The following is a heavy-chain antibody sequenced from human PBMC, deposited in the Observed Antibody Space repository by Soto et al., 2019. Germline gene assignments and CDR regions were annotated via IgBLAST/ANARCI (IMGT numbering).Heavy chain of an antibody. CDR1: GYTFTGYY. Sequence: FSCKASGYTFTGYYMHWVRQAPGQGLEWMGWINPNSGGTNYAQKFQGWVTMTRDTSISTAYMELSRLRSDDTAVYYCARGPAGGAAFRVGWFDPWGQGTLVTVS. CDR3: ARGPAGGAAFRVGWFDP. J-gene: IGHJ5*02. CDR2: INPNSGGT. V-gene: IGHV1-2*04. D-gene: IGHD6-25*01.